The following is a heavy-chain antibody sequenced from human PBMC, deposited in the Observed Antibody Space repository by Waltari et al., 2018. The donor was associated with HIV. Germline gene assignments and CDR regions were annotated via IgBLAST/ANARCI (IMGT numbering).Heavy chain of an antibody. D-gene: IGHD6-13*01. CDR3: ARDRQPFDI. CDR1: GFTFSHYW. Sequence: EVQVVEYGGGLVQPGGSLRVYCAASGFTFSHYWMHWVRQAPGKGLVWVSRINGDGSSTAYADSVKGRFTISRDNAKNTLYLQMNSLRAEDTAVYYCARDRQPFDIWGQGTMVTVSS. J-gene: IGHJ3*02. CDR2: INGDGSST. V-gene: IGHV3-74*01.